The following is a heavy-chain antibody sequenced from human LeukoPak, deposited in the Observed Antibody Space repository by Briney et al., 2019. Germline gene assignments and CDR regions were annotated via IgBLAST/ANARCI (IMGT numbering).Heavy chain of an antibody. CDR1: GFTFSSYA. CDR3: AKDHLPYSSSFNYYYGMDV. Sequence: GSLRLPCAASGFTFSSYAMSWVRQAPGKGLEWVSAISGSGGSTYYADSVKGRFTISRDNSKNTLYLQMNSLRAEDTAVYYCAKDHLPYSSSFNYYYGMDVWGQGTTVTVSS. J-gene: IGHJ6*02. V-gene: IGHV3-23*01. D-gene: IGHD6-6*01. CDR2: ISGSGGST.